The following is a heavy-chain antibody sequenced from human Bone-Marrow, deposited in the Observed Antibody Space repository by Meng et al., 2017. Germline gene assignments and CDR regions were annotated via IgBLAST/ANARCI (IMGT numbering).Heavy chain of an antibody. CDR1: VDSVSSNSAA. J-gene: IGHJ4*02. Sequence: QKQLQQSCPGLVKPSQTLPLTCSIPVDSVSSNSAAGNWLRQSPSRGLEWLGRTYYRSKWYNDYAVSVKSRITINPDTSKNQFSLQLNAVTPEDTAVYYCARQEGAFDYWGQGTLVTVSS. CDR2: TYYRSKWYN. CDR3: ARQEGAFDY. D-gene: IGHD4/OR15-4a*01. V-gene: IGHV6-1*01.